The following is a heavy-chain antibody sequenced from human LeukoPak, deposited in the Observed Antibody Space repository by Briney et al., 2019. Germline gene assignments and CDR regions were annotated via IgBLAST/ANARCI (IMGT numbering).Heavy chain of an antibody. CDR1: GDSISNYY. J-gene: IGHJ4*02. CDR2: IYSSGST. Sequence: TASETLSLTCTVSGDSISNYYWSWIRQPAGKGLEWIGRIYSSGSTNYIPSLKSRVTMSVDTSKNQFSLKMSSVTAADTAVYYCARAIASLVYSSSWSFDYWGQGTLLTVSS. CDR3: ARAIASLVYSSSWSFDY. V-gene: IGHV4-4*07. D-gene: IGHD6-13*01.